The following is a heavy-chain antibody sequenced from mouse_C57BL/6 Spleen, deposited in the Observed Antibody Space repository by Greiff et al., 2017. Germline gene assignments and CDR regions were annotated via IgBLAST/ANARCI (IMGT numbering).Heavy chain of an antibody. D-gene: IGHD4-1*01. V-gene: IGHV1-62-2*01. CDR1: GYTFTEYT. CDR3: ARHETVGRHYFDY. Sequence: VKLVESGAELVKPGASVKLSCKASGYTFTEYTIHWVKQRSGQGLEWIGWFYPGSGSIKYNEKFKDKATLTADKSSSPVYMERSRLTSEDSAVYFCARHETVGRHYFDYWGQGTTLTVSS. CDR2: FYPGSGSI. J-gene: IGHJ2*01.